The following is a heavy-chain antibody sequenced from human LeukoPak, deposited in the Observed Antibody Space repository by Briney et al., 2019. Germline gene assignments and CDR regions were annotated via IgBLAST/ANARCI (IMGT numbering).Heavy chain of an antibody. D-gene: IGHD3-22*01. CDR1: GGSFSGYY. J-gene: IGHJ5*02. Sequence: SETLSLTCAVYGGSFSGYYWSWIRQPPGKGLEWIGEINHSGSANYNPSLKSRVTISVDTSKNQFSLKLSSVTAADTAVYYCARDSSGYGNWFDPWGQGTLVTVSS. CDR2: INHSGSA. V-gene: IGHV4-34*01. CDR3: ARDSSGYGNWFDP.